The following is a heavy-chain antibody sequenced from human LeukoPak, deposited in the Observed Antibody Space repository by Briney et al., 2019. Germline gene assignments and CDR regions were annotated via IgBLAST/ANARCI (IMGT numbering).Heavy chain of an antibody. CDR3: VRESRPGGAMGLYHNLDY. CDR2: IKEDGTEK. D-gene: IGHD1-1*01. Sequence: PGGSLTLSCAGSRFTFSDFWMTWVRQTPGKGRGWVANIKEDGTEKNLVDSVKGRFTISRDNTKNLLYLEMNSLRGDDTAIYYCVRESRPGGAMGLYHNLDYWGQGTLVAVSS. V-gene: IGHV3-7*01. CDR1: RFTFSDFW. J-gene: IGHJ4*02.